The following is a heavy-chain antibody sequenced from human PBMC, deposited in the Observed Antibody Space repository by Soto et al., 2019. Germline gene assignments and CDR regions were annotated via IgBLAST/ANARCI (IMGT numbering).Heavy chain of an antibody. CDR1: GFTFDDYA. Sequence: GGSLRLSCAASGFTFDDYAMHWVRQAPGKGLEWVSGISWNSGSIGYADSVKGRFTISRDNAKNSLYLQMNSLRAEDTALYYCAKDIWSVLYSSSWVGVFDYWGQGTLVTVSS. CDR2: ISWNSGSI. J-gene: IGHJ4*02. D-gene: IGHD6-13*01. CDR3: AKDIWSVLYSSSWVGVFDY. V-gene: IGHV3-9*01.